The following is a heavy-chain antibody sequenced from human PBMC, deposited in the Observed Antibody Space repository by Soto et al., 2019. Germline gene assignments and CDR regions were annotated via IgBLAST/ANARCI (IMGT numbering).Heavy chain of an antibody. CDR1: GYTFTSYA. V-gene: IGHV1-18*01. Sequence: QVQLVQSGAEVKKPGASVKVSCKTSGYTFTSYAISWVRQAPGQGLEWMGWISAYNGNTHYAQKLQGRVTMTTDTSTSTAYMELRSLRSDDTAVYYCAWDLAAAGPFDYWGQGTLVTVSS. D-gene: IGHD6-13*01. J-gene: IGHJ4*02. CDR2: ISAYNGNT. CDR3: AWDLAAAGPFDY.